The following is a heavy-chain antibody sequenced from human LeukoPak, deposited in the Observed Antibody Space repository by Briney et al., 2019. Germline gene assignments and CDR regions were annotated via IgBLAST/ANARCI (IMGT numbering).Heavy chain of an antibody. V-gene: IGHV3-33*01. CDR1: GFTFSSYG. Sequence: PGGSLRLSCAASGFTFSSYGMHWVRQAPGKGLEWVAVIWYDGSNKYYADSVKGRFTISRDNSKNTLYLQMNSLRAGDTAVYYCARATDSSVGFDYWGQGTLVTVSS. CDR3: ARATDSSVGFDY. J-gene: IGHJ4*02. D-gene: IGHD3-22*01. CDR2: IWYDGSNK.